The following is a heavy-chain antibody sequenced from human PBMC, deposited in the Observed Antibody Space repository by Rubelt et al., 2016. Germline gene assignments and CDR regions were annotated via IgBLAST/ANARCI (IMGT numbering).Heavy chain of an antibody. CDR2: INTNTGNP. Sequence: QVQLVQSGAEVKKPGASVKVSCKASGYTFTTYAMNWVRQAPGQGLEWMGWINTNTGNPTYAQGFAGRFFFSLDTSVSRAYRQISSLKADDTAVYYWARGSPGTSGYYSFDYWAREPWSPSPQ. J-gene: IGHJ4*02. CDR3: ARGSPGTSGYYSFDY. D-gene: IGHD3-22*01. CDR1: GYTFTTYA. V-gene: IGHV7-4-1*02.